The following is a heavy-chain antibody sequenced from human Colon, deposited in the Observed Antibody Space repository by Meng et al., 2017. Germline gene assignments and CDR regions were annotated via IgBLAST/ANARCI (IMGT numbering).Heavy chain of an antibody. CDR1: GVSVKSGIYY. CDR2: AST. V-gene: IGHV4-61*01. D-gene: IGHD1-26*01. CDR3: ARDHMGSLDY. Sequence: VQRQESGPGLVRPSETLSLTCNVSGVSVKSGIYYWSWIRQPPGKGLEWIGYASTNYNPSLKSRVTISVDTSKNQFSLRLTSVTAADTAVYYCARDHMGSLDYWGQGILVTVSS. J-gene: IGHJ4*02.